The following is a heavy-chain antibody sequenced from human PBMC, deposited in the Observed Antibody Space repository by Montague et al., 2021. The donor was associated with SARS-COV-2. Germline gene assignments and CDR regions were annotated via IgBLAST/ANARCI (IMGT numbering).Heavy chain of an antibody. V-gene: IGHV4-59*01. CDR1: GGSISSNY. J-gene: IGHJ4*02. D-gene: IGHD3-10*01. CDR3: AREISGPDYFDY. CDR2: IYYSGST. Sequence: SETLSLTCTVSGGSISSNYWNWIRQPPGRGLEWIGYIYYSGSTNYNPSLEIRVTISADTSKNHFSLKLRSVTAADTAVYYCAREISGPDYFDYWGQGTLVTVSS.